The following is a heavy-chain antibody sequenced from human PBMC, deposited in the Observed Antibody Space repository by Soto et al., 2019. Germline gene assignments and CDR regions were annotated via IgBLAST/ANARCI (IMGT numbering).Heavy chain of an antibody. Sequence: ASVKVSCKASGYTFTGYYMHWVRQAPGQGLEWMGWINPNSGGTNYAQKFQGRVTMTRDTSISTAYMELSRLRSDDTAVYYCARVLRYTSYYYCYGMDVWGQGTTVIGSS. CDR3: ARVLRYTSYYYCYGMDV. CDR2: INPNSGGT. D-gene: IGHD3-9*01. V-gene: IGHV1-2*02. J-gene: IGHJ6*01. CDR1: GYTFTGYY.